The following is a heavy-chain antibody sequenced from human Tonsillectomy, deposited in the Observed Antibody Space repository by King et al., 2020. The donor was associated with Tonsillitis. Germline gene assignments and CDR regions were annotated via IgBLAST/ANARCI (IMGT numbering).Heavy chain of an antibody. V-gene: IGHV3-23*04. CDR1: GFTFSSYA. J-gene: IGHJ1*01. CDR3: AKEYYYDSSGYYRPAYFQH. CDR2: VSGSGGST. Sequence: VQLVESGGGLVQPGGSLRLSCAASGFTFSSYAMSWVRQAPGKGLEWVSGVSGSGGSTYYADSVKGRFTISGDNSKNTLYLQMNSLRAEDTAVYYCAKEYYYDSSGYYRPAYFQHWGQGTLVTVSS. D-gene: IGHD3-22*01.